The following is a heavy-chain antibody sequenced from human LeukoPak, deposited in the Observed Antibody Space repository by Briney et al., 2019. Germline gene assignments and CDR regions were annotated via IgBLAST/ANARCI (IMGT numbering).Heavy chain of an antibody. V-gene: IGHV3-30*02. CDR1: GFTFSSYG. CDR2: IRYDGSNK. D-gene: IGHD3-9*01. CDR3: ARVLTASNRQLDY. J-gene: IGHJ4*02. Sequence: PGGSLRLSCAASGFTFSSYGMHWVRQAPGKGLEWVAFIRYDGSNKYYADSVKGRFTISRDNAKSTLYLQMNSLSAEDTAVYYCARVLTASNRQLDYWGQGTLVTVSS.